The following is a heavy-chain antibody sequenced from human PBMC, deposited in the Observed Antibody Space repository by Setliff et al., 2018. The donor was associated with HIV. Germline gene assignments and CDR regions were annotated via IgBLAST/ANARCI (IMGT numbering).Heavy chain of an antibody. CDR3: AREISNYDFWSGYWEDHYFDS. D-gene: IGHD3-3*01. CDR1: GYSFASYD. CDR2: INAGNGNT. J-gene: IGHJ4*02. V-gene: IGHV1-3*01. Sequence: ASVKVSCKASGYSFASYDITWVRQAPGQGLEWMGWINAGNGNTKYSRKFQGRVTITRDTSASTAYMERSRLRSEDTAVYYCAREISNYDFWSGYWEDHYFDSWGQGTLVTVSS.